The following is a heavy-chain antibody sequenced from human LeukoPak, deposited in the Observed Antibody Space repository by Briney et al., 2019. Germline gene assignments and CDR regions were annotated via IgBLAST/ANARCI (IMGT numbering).Heavy chain of an antibody. V-gene: IGHV1-69*05. D-gene: IGHD3-22*01. CDR2: VIPIFGTA. J-gene: IGHJ4*02. CDR1: GGTFSSYA. Sequence: SVKVSCKASGGTFSSYAISWVRQAPGQGLEWMGGVIPIFGTANYAQKFQGRVTITTDESTSTAYMELSSLRSEDTAVYYCARAYYYDSSGYYFDYWGQGTLVTVSS. CDR3: ARAYYYDSSGYYFDY.